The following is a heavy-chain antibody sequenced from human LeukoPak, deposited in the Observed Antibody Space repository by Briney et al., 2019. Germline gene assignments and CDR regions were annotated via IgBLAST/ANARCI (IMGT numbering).Heavy chain of an antibody. CDR2: ISFNGNNK. V-gene: IGHV3-30*04. D-gene: IGHD6-13*01. J-gene: IGHJ3*02. CDR3: ARGLAAAGTDAFDI. Sequence: PPGGSLRLSCAASGFTFSSYVLHWVRQAPGKGLEWVAVISFNGNNKYYAASVTGRFTISRDNAKNTLYLQMNSLRAEDTAVYYCARGLAAAGTDAFDIWGQGTKVSVS. CDR1: GFTFSSYV.